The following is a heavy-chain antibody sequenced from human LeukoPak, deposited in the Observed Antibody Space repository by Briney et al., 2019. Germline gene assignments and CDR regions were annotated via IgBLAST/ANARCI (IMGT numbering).Heavy chain of an antibody. D-gene: IGHD2-15*01. CDR3: ARGPVAAGWLPEYNWFDP. Sequence: ASVKVSCKASGYTFTSYAMNWVRQAPGQGLEWMGWINTNTGNPTYAQGFTGRFVFSLDTSVSTAYLQISSLKAEDTAVYYCARGPVAAGWLPEYNWFDPWGQGTLVTVSS. CDR1: GYTFTSYA. V-gene: IGHV7-4-1*02. J-gene: IGHJ5*02. CDR2: INTNTGNP.